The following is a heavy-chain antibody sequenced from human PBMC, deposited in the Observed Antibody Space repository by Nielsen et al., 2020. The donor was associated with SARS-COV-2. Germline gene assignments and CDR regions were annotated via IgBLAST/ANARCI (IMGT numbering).Heavy chain of an antibody. CDR2: IHHIGST. J-gene: IGHJ6*02. V-gene: IGHV4-34*13. CDR3: ARVADFWSGYHRNYGMDV. Sequence: VRQMPGKGLEWIGEIHHIGSTNYNPSLKSRVTISVDTSKNQFSLKLSSVTAADTAVYYCARVADFWSGYHRNYGMDVWGQGTTVTVSS. D-gene: IGHD3-3*01.